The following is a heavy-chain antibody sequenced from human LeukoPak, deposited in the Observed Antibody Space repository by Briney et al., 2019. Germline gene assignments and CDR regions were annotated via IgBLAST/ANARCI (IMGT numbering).Heavy chain of an antibody. D-gene: IGHD1-1*01. V-gene: IGHV4-59*01. CDR3: ARMMSPTGTVSFDH. Sequence: SETLSLTCTFSGDSIGSYYWSWIRQPPGKGLEWIGYIHYTGLTNYNPSLKSRVTFSLDTSKNQFSLRLNSVTAADTAVYYCARMMSPTGTVSFDHWGRGTLVTVSS. CDR1: GDSIGSYY. CDR2: IHYTGLT. J-gene: IGHJ4*02.